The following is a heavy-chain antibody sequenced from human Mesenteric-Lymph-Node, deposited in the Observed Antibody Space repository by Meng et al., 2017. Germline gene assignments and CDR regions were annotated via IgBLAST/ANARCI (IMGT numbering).Heavy chain of an antibody. CDR3: ARDRGGKSLYYFDY. V-gene: IGHV3-21*01. J-gene: IGHJ4*02. CDR2: ISSSSSYI. D-gene: IGHD2-15*01. Sequence: GESLKISCAASGFTFSSYSMNWVRQAPGKGLEWVSSISSSSSYIYYADSVKGRFTISRDNAKNSLYLQMNSLRAEDTAVYYCARDRGGKSLYYFDYWGQGTLVTVSS. CDR1: GFTFSSYS.